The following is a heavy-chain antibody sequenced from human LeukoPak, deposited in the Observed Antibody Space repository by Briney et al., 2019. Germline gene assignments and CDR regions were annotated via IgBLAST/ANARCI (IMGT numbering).Heavy chain of an antibody. Sequence: SGPTLVNPTQTLTLTCTFSGFSLSTSGMRVSWIRQPPGKALERLARIDWDDDKFYSTSLKTRLTISKDTSKNQVVLTMTNMDPVDTATYYCARGTSGSYLDYWGQRTLVTVSS. J-gene: IGHJ4*02. D-gene: IGHD1-26*01. CDR3: ARGTSGSYLDY. V-gene: IGHV2-70*04. CDR1: GFSLSTSGMR. CDR2: IDWDDDK.